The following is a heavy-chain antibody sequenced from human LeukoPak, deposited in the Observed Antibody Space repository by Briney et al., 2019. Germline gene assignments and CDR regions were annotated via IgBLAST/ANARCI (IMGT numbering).Heavy chain of an antibody. J-gene: IGHJ3*02. V-gene: IGHV3-21*01. CDR2: ISSSSSYI. Sequence: NPGGSLRLSCAASGFTFSSYSMNWVRQAPGKGLEWVSSISSSSSYIYYADSVKGRFTISRDNAKNSLYLQMNSLRAEDTAVYYCARDEAGDYGSSDAFVIWGQGTMVTVSS. CDR1: GFTFSSYS. D-gene: IGHD4-17*01. CDR3: ARDEAGDYGSSDAFVI.